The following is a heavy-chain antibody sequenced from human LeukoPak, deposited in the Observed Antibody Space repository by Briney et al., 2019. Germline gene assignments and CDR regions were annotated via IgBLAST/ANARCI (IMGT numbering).Heavy chain of an antibody. Sequence: GGSLRLSCAASGFIFSDYSMGWVRQAPGKGLEWVSSITTSRDQYPADSVKGRFTVSRDNAKSSVYLQMDSLRADDTAVYYCARDSYCPNDVCYDYWGQGVLVTVS. CDR3: ARDSYCPNDVCYDY. D-gene: IGHD2-8*01. CDR1: GFIFSDYS. V-gene: IGHV3-21*06. J-gene: IGHJ4*02. CDR2: ITTSRDQ.